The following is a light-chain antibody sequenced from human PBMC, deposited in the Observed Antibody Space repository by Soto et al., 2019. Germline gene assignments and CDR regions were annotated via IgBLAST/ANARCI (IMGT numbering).Light chain of an antibody. CDR3: QQYHKWPPFT. Sequence: TQYLNPGERATLSCRASQSVSSNLAWYQQKPGQTPRLLMYGASTRATGIPARFSGSGSGTEFTLTVSILQSEDFAVYYCQQYHKWPPFTFGGGTKVDIK. V-gene: IGKV3-15*01. J-gene: IGKJ4*01. CDR1: QSVSSN. CDR2: GAS.